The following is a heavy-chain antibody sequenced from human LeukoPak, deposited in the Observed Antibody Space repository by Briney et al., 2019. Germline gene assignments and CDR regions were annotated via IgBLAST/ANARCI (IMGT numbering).Heavy chain of an antibody. CDR1: GGSISSYY. V-gene: IGHV4-4*07. Sequence: SSETLSLTCTVSGGSISSYYWSWIRQPAGKVLEWIGRIHTSGSTNYNPSLKSRVTMSVDTSKNQFSLKLSSVTAADTAVYYCAREVRGGSGSYYSDYWGQGTLVTVSS. CDR3: AREVRGGSGSYYSDY. D-gene: IGHD3-10*01. J-gene: IGHJ4*02. CDR2: IHTSGST.